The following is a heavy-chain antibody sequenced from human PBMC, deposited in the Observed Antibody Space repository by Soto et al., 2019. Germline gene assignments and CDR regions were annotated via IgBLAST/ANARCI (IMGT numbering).Heavy chain of an antibody. J-gene: IGHJ6*02. V-gene: IGHV1-69*06. CDR3: ASDSGSGYDNYYYYGMDV. Sequence: QVQLVQSGAEVKKPGSSVKVSCKASGGTFSSYAISWVRQAPGQGLKWMGGIIPIFGTANYAQKFQGRVTITADKSTSTAYMELSSLRSEDTAVYYCASDSGSGYDNYYYYGMDVWGQGTTVTVSS. CDR2: IIPIFGTA. CDR1: GGTFSSYA. D-gene: IGHD5-12*01.